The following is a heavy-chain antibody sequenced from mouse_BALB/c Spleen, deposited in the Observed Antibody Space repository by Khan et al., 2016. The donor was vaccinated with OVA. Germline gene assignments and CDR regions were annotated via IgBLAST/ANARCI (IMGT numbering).Heavy chain of an antibody. V-gene: IGHV5-9-3*01. CDR3: ARTPGYYGSNYFDY. Sequence: EVELVESGGGLVKPGGSLKLSCAASGFTFNNYAMSWVRQTPEKRLEWVATISSGGSFTYYPDSVKGRFTISRDNAKNTLYLQMGSLRSEDTAMSYCARTPGYYGSNYFDYWGQGTTLTASS. D-gene: IGHD1-1*01. J-gene: IGHJ2*01. CDR2: ISSGGSFT. CDR1: GFTFNNYA.